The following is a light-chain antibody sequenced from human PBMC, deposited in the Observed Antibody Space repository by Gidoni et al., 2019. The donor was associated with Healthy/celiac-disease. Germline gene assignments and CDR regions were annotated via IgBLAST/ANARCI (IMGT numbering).Light chain of an antibody. CDR2: AAS. V-gene: IGKV1-39*01. CDR3: QQGYSTTWT. J-gene: IGKJ1*01. Sequence: DIQMTQSPFSLSASVGDRVTITCRASQSISSYLNWYQQKPGKAPKLLIYAASSLQSGVPSRFSGSGSGTDFTLTISSLRPEDFATYYCQQGYSTTWTFGQXTKVEIK. CDR1: QSISSY.